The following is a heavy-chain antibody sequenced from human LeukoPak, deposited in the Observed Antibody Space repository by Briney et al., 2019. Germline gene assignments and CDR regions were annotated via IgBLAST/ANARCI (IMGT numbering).Heavy chain of an antibody. CDR2: VSGEMTYT. V-gene: IGHV1-3*01. CDR3: ARASYTSSWSEFCY. CDR1: GNAFSSYT. Sequence: ASVKVSCKASGNAFSSYTMHWVRQAPGQRLEWMGRVSGEMTYTKYSQQFQGRVTITRDTSTSTTYMELSSLRFEDTAVYYCARASYTSSWSEFCYWGQGTLVTVSS. J-gene: IGHJ4*02. D-gene: IGHD6-13*01.